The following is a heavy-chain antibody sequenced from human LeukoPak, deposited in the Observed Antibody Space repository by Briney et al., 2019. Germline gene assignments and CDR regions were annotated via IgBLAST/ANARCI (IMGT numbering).Heavy chain of an antibody. CDR1: GFTFSSYS. Sequence: GGSLRLSCAASGFTFSSYSINWVRQAPGKGLEWVSSISSSSSYIYYADSVKGRFTISRDNAKNSLYLQMNSLRAEDTAVYSCASYYGDYGYYFDYWGQGTLVTVSS. J-gene: IGHJ4*02. CDR2: ISSSSSYI. V-gene: IGHV3-21*01. D-gene: IGHD4-17*01. CDR3: ASYYGDYGYYFDY.